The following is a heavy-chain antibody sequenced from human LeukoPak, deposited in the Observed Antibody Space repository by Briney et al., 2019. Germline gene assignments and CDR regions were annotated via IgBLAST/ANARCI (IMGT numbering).Heavy chain of an antibody. CDR1: GFTFSNYG. J-gene: IGHJ4*02. CDR3: ARSYDSSGYYFFDY. V-gene: IGHV3-30*03. Sequence: GGSLRLSCAASGFTFSNYGMHWVRQAPGKGLEWVAVISYDGSNQYYTDSVKGRFTISRDNSKNTLYLQMNSLRAEDTAVYYCARSYDSSGYYFFDYWGQGTLVTVSS. D-gene: IGHD3-22*01. CDR2: ISYDGSNQ.